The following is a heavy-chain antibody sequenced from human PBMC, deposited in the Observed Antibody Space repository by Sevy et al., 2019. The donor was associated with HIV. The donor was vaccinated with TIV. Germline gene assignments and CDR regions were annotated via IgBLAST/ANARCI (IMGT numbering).Heavy chain of an antibody. D-gene: IGHD2-15*01. CDR2: IAIDGMP. CDR1: GASISGGGYY. Sequence: SETLSLTCGVSGASISGGGYYWSWIRQRPGKGLEWIGYIAIDGMPQYNPSLQYRVTMSMDTSQNQFSLDLTSVTAADTAGYYCAGDLVGAHCNGRGYPPGRFDRWGLGILVTVSS. J-gene: IGHJ4*02. V-gene: IGHV4-31*11. CDR3: AGDLVGAHCNGRGYPPGRFDR.